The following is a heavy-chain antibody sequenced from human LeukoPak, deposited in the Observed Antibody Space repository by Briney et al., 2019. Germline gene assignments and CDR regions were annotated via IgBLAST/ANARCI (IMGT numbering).Heavy chain of an antibody. J-gene: IGHJ4*02. CDR1: GFTFSSYS. Sequence: GGSLRLSCAASGFTFSSYSMNWVRQAPGKGLEWVSSIGSANSSIYYADSLKGRFTISRDNAKNSLYLQMNSLRAEDTAVYYCAGASGGNRPFDYWGQGTLVTVSS. V-gene: IGHV3-21*01. CDR2: IGSANSSI. D-gene: IGHD1-14*01. CDR3: AGASGGNRPFDY.